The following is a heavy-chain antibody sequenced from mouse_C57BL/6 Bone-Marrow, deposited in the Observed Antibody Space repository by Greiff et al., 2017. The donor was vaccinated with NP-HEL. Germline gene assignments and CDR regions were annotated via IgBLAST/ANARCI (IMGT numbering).Heavy chain of an antibody. CDR2: ILPGSGST. J-gene: IGHJ1*03. V-gene: IGHV1-9*01. D-gene: IGHD1-1*01. CDR1: GYTFTGYW. CDR3: ARRGYYGSSFPYWYFDV. Sequence: VKLQESGAELMKPGASVKLSCKATGYTFTGYWIEWVKQRPGHGLEWIGEILPGSGSTNYNEKFKGKATFTADTSSNTAYMQLSSLTTEDSAIYYCARRGYYGSSFPYWYFDVWGTGTTVTVSS.